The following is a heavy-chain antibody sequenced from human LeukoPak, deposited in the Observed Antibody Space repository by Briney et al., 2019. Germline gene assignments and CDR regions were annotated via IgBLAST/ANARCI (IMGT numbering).Heavy chain of an antibody. Sequence: GGSLRLSCAASGFTFSSYGMSWVRQAPGKGLEWVSALSRSGGDTYYADSVKGRFTISRDNSKNTLYLQMSSLRAEDTAVYYCVKGRITMVRGVFDYWGQGTLVTVSS. V-gene: IGHV3-23*01. CDR3: VKGRITMVRGVFDY. J-gene: IGHJ4*02. CDR2: LSRSGGDT. D-gene: IGHD3-10*01. CDR1: GFTFSSYG.